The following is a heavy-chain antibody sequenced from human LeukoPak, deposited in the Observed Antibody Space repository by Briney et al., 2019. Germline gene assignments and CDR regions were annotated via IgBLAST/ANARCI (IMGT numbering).Heavy chain of an antibody. V-gene: IGHV3-48*01. Sequence: PGGSLRLSCAASGFTFSSYSMNWVRQAPGKGLEWVSYISSSSSTIYYADSVKGRFTISRDNAKNSLYLQMNSLRAEDTAVYYCARDSGSLIDYWGQGTLVTVSS. D-gene: IGHD1-26*01. CDR1: GFTFSSYS. CDR3: ARDSGSLIDY. J-gene: IGHJ4*02. CDR2: ISSSSSTI.